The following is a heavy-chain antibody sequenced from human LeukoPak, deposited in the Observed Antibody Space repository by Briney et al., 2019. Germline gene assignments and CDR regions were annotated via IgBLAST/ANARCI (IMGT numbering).Heavy chain of an antibody. D-gene: IGHD2-2*02. CDR1: GGTFSSYA. J-gene: IGHJ4*02. Sequence: SVKVSCKASGGTFSSYAISWVRQAPGQGLEWMGGIIPIFGTANYAQKFQGRVTITTDESTSTANMELSSLRSEDTAVYYCARAIGYCSSTSCYTDSYYFDYWGQGTLVAVSS. V-gene: IGHV1-69*05. CDR3: ARAIGYCSSTSCYTDSYYFDY. CDR2: IIPIFGTA.